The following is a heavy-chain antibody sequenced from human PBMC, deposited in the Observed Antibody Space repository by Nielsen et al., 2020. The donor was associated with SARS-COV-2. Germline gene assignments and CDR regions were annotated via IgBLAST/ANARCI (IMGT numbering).Heavy chain of an antibody. Sequence: GGSLRLSCAASGFIFSSYSMNWVRQAPGKGLEWVSSISSSSSYIYYADSVKGRFTISRDNAKNSLYLQMNSLRAEDTAVYYCARDLSEYGDLYDYWGQGTLVTVSS. CDR1: GFIFSSYS. J-gene: IGHJ4*02. V-gene: IGHV3-21*01. CDR2: ISSSSSYI. D-gene: IGHD4-17*01. CDR3: ARDLSEYGDLYDY.